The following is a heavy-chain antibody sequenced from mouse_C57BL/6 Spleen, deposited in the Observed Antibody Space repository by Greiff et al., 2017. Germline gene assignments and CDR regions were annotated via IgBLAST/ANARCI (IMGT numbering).Heavy chain of an antibody. CDR2: ISSGGSYT. V-gene: IGHV5-6*02. CDR3: ARHGRTTVVASYYFDY. J-gene: IGHJ2*01. Sequence: DVKLVESGGDLVKPGGSLKLSCAASGFTFSSYGMSWVRQTPDKRLEWVATISSGGSYTYYPDSVKGRFTISRDNAKNTLYLQMSSLKSEDTAMYYCARHGRTTVVASYYFDYWGQGTTLTVSS. D-gene: IGHD1-1*01. CDR1: GFTFSSYG.